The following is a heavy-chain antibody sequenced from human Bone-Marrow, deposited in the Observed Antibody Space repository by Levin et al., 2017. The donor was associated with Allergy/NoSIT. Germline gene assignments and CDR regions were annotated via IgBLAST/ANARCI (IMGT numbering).Heavy chain of an antibody. CDR2: IYPSDSDI. D-gene: IGHD5-24*01. CDR1: GYSFTSYW. J-gene: IGHJ6*03. V-gene: IGHV5-51*01. CDR3: ARHGRWGGYPQYYYYHMDV. Sequence: KTGESLKISCKGSGYSFTSYWIGWVRQVPGKGLEWMGVIYPSDSDIKYSPSFEGRVSISADKSITTAYLQWSSLKASDTAIYYCARHGRWGGYPQYYYYHMDVWGKGTTVTVSS.